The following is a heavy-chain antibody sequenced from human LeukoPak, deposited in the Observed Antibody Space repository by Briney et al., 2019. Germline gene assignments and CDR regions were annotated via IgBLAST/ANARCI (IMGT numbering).Heavy chain of an antibody. CDR3: AKEMELAS. Sequence: GGSLRLSCAASGFTFRDAAMTWVRQAPGKGLEWVSLSSSGANAYYAASVKGRFTISRDNSKNTLYLQMNNLRGEDTAEYYCAKEMELASWGQGTLVTVSS. CDR1: GFTFRDAA. CDR2: SSSGANA. V-gene: IGHV3-23*01. J-gene: IGHJ5*02. D-gene: IGHD1-26*01.